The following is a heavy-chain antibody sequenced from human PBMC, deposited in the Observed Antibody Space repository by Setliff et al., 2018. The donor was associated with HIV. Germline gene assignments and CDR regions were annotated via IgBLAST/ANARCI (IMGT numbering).Heavy chain of an antibody. CDR1: GHTFTNVD. CDR3: ASGKGVGGVIITGGLDV. CDR2: MNPNSGVS. D-gene: IGHD3-10*01. Sequence: ASVKVSCKASGHTFTNVDIQWLRRATGQGLEWMGWMNPNSGVSGYAQKFQDRVTMTRDTSISTAYMELSSLTSEDTGVYYCASGKGVGGVIITGGLDVWGKGTTVTVSS. V-gene: IGHV1-8*01. J-gene: IGHJ6*04.